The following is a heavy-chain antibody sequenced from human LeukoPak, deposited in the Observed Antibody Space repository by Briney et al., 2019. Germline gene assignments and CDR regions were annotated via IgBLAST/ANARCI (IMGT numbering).Heavy chain of an antibody. D-gene: IGHD6-13*01. Sequence: PGGSLRLSCAASGFSFSSYWMHWVRQAPGKGLLWVSRINTDGSATYYADSVKGRFTISRDNAKNTVYLQMNSLRAEDTAVYYCASVAAAGGPYWGQGTLVTVSS. CDR1: GFSFSSYW. V-gene: IGHV3-74*01. CDR2: INTDGSAT. CDR3: ASVAAAGGPY. J-gene: IGHJ4*02.